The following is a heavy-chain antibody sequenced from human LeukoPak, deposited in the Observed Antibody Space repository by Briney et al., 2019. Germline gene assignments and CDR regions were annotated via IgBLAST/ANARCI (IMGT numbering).Heavy chain of an antibody. Sequence: SETLSLTCAVSGGSITSGFHSWGWIRQPPGKGLEWIGTFFYTGSTFYNPSLKSRVTISVDTSKNLFSLKLSSVTAADTAVYYCARLGSTYYYDSSGYGDYYYYYMDVWGKGTTVTVSS. CDR3: ARLGSTYYYDSSGYGDYYYYYMDV. V-gene: IGHV4-39*07. D-gene: IGHD3-22*01. CDR1: GGSITSGFHS. CDR2: FFYTGST. J-gene: IGHJ6*03.